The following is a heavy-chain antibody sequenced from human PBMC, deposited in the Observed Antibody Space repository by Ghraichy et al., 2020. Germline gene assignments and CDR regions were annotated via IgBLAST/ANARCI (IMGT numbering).Heavy chain of an antibody. CDR3: ASPYYYGSGRGWFDP. CDR2: IIPILGIA. D-gene: IGHD3-10*01. CDR1: GGTFSSYA. V-gene: IGHV1-69*04. J-gene: IGHJ5*02. Sequence: SVKVSCKASGGTFSSYAISWVRQAPGQGLEWMGRIIPILGIANYAQKFQGRVTITADKSTSTAYMELSSLRSEDTAVYYCASPYYYGSGRGWFDPWGQGTLVTVSS.